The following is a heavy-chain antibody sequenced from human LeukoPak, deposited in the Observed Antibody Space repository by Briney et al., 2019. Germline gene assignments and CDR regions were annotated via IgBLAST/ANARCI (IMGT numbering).Heavy chain of an antibody. CDR2: INSDGSST. V-gene: IGHV3-74*01. Sequence: GGSLRLSCAASGFTFSSYWMHWVRQAPGKGLVWVSRINSDGSSTSYADSVKGRFTVSRGYSKNTLYLQMNSLGVEDTAMYYCARDLSYFDYWGQGTLVTVSS. CDR3: ARDLSYFDY. CDR1: GFTFSSYW. J-gene: IGHJ4*02. D-gene: IGHD2/OR15-2a*01.